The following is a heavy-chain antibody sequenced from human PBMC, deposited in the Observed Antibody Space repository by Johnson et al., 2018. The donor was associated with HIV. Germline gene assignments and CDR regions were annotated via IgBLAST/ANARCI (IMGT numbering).Heavy chain of an antibody. Sequence: QVQLVESGGGVVQPGRSLRLSCAASGFTFSSYAMHWVRQAPGKGLEWVAVISFDGNNEYYADSVKGRFTISRDNSRSTFYLQMNSLRAEDTAVYYCARGYLGRRLSAFDIWGQGTMVTVSP. CDR2: ISFDGNNE. J-gene: IGHJ3*02. CDR3: ARGYLGRRLSAFDI. D-gene: IGHD7-27*01. V-gene: IGHV3-30-3*01. CDR1: GFTFSSYA.